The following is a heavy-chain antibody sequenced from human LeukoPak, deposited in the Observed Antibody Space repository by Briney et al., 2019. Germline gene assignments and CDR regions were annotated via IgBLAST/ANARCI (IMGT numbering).Heavy chain of an antibody. Sequence: ASVTVSFKASGYTFTDYYMHWVRQAPGQGMEWMGWINPNSGGTNYAQKFQGRVTMTRDTSISTAYMELSSLRSDDTAVYFCAKDGKRATPFDYWGQGTLVTVSS. V-gene: IGHV1-2*02. CDR2: INPNSGGT. CDR3: AKDGKRATPFDY. D-gene: IGHD1-26*01. J-gene: IGHJ4*02. CDR1: GYTFTDYY.